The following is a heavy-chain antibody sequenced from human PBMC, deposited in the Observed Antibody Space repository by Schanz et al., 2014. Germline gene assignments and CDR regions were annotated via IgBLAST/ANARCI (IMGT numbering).Heavy chain of an antibody. V-gene: IGHV3-23*04. CDR1: GFTFTNYA. Sequence: EVHLVESGGGLVQPGGSLRLSCAASGFTFTNYAMSWVRQAPGKGLEWVSSISYGTSYIYYADSVKGRFTISRDNSKNSLYLQMNSLRAEDTAVYYCAKSDAFDIWGQGTLVTVSS. J-gene: IGHJ3*02. CDR2: ISYGTSYI. CDR3: AKSDAFDI.